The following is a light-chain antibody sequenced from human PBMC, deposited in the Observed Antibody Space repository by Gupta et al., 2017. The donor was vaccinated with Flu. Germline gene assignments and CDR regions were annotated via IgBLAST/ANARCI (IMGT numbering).Light chain of an antibody. J-gene: IGKJ4*01. V-gene: IGKV3-11*01. CDR1: QSVSSY. CDR3: QQHSNWPPLT. Sequence: DIVLTQSPATLSLSPGERATLSCRASQSVSSYLAWYQQKPGQAPRLLIYDASNRATGIPARFFGSGSGTDFSLTISSLEPEDFSVYYCQQHSNWPPLTFGGGTKVEIK. CDR2: DAS.